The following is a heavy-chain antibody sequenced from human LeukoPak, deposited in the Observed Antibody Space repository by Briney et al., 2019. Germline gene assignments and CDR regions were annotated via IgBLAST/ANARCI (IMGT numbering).Heavy chain of an antibody. V-gene: IGHV3-7*01. CDR2: IKQDGSTK. CDR1: GFTFPNSW. D-gene: IGHD1-26*01. CDR3: ARDTDGSLDY. Sequence: PGWSLRLSCAASGFTFPNSWMAWVRQAPGKGLEWVANIKQDGSTKHYADSLKGRFTISRDNPKNSLYLQMNSLRSDDTAVYYCARDTDGSLDYWGQGILVTVAS. J-gene: IGHJ4*02.